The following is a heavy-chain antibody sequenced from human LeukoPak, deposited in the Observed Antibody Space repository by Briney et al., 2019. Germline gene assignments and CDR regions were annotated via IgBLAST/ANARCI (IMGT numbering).Heavy chain of an antibody. CDR2: TYWDDKK. CDR3: AHRRDASVVAFDY. Sequence: SGPTLVKPTQTLTLTCTFSGFSLFSSGVGVHWIRQPPGKSLEWLAVTYWDDKKRYSPSLMNRLTVSKDTSKNQVLLTLTNLDPVDTATYFCAHRRDASVVAFDYWGQGILVTVSS. D-gene: IGHD2-21*01. CDR1: GFSLFSSGVG. J-gene: IGHJ4*02. V-gene: IGHV2-5*02.